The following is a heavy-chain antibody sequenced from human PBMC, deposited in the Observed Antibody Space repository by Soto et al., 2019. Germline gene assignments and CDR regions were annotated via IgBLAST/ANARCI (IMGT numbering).Heavy chain of an antibody. V-gene: IGHV3-74*01. CDR3: TRGPRHTSTGTGDF. D-gene: IGHD1-1*01. CDR1: GFTFRMYW. Sequence: GGSLRLSCAASGFTFRMYWMHWVRQVPGKGPEWVSRINDDGISTNYADSVKGRFTISRDNAKNTLYLQMNALRVEDTGVYYCTRGPRHTSTGTGDFWGQGTLVTRIL. J-gene: IGHJ4*02. CDR2: INDDGIST.